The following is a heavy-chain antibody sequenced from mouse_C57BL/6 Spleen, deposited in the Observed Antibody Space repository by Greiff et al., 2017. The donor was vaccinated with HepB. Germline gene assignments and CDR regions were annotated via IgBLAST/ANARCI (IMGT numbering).Heavy chain of an antibody. CDR1: GYSITSGYY. CDR2: ISYDGSN. CDR3: ARGPNYYGSSDY. Sequence: VQLQQSGPGLVKPSQSLSLTCSVTGYSITSGYYWNWIRQFPGNKLEWMGYISYDGSNNYNPSLKNRISITRDTSKNQFFLKLNSVTTEDTATYYCARGPNYYGSSDYWGQGTTLTVSS. D-gene: IGHD1-1*01. V-gene: IGHV3-6*01. J-gene: IGHJ2*01.